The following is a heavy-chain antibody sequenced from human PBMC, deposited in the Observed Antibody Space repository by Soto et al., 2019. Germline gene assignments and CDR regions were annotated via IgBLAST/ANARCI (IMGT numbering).Heavy chain of an antibody. Sequence: GGSLRLSCTVSGFIFEDYAMYWVRQAPGKRLEWVSGISSNSVSIGYVDSVKCRFTISRDNAKSSVYLQMNSLRPEDTAFYYCVKGPGSRYYGSGSFDLWGQGTLVTVSS. D-gene: IGHD3-10*01. J-gene: IGHJ4*02. CDR2: ISSNSVSI. V-gene: IGHV3-9*01. CDR1: GFIFEDYA. CDR3: VKGPGSRYYGSGSFDL.